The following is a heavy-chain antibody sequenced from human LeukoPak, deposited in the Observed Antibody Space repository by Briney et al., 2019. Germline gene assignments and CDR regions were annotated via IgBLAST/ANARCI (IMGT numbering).Heavy chain of an antibody. CDR2: INPNSGGT. CDR3: ARVSREGSLFDY. D-gene: IGHD2-15*01. J-gene: IGHJ4*02. CDR1: GYTFTGYY. V-gene: IGHV1-2*02. Sequence: ASVKVSCKASGYTFTGYYMHWVRQAPGQGLEWMGWINPNSGGTNYAQKFQGRVTMTRDTSTSTVYMELSSLRSEDTAVYYCARVSREGSLFDYWGQGTLVTVSS.